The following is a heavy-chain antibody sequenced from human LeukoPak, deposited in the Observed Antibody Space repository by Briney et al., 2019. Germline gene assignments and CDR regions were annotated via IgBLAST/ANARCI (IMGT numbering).Heavy chain of an antibody. J-gene: IGHJ5*02. CDR3: AKDLDYGDYGWFDP. CDR1: GFTFSSYW. Sequence: GGSLRLSCAASGFTFSSYWMSWVRQAPGKGLEWVANIKQDGSNKYYADSVKGRFTISRDNSKNTLYLQMNSLRAEDTAVYYCAKDLDYGDYGWFDPWGQGTLVTVSS. CDR2: IKQDGSNK. V-gene: IGHV3-7*01. D-gene: IGHD4-17*01.